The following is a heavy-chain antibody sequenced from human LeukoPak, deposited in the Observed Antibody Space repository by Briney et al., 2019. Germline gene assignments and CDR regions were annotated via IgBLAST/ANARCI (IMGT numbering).Heavy chain of an antibody. CDR3: AKDASSSSSLGD. CDR1: GFTFSSYA. J-gene: IGHJ4*02. V-gene: IGHV3-23*01. CDR2: ISGSGVTT. D-gene: IGHD6-6*01. Sequence: PGGSLRLSCTASGFTFSSYAMSWVRQAPGKGLEWVSAISGSGVTTYYADSVKGRFTISRDISKNTLNLQMNSLRAEDTAVYYCAKDASSSSSLGDWGQGTLVTVSS.